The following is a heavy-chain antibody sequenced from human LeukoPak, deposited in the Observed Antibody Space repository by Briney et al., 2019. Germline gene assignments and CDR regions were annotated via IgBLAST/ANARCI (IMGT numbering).Heavy chain of an antibody. CDR1: GFTFSSYA. V-gene: IGHV3-64*01. Sequence: GGSLRLSCAAPGFTFSSYAMHWVRQAPGKGLEYVSAISSNGGITYYANSVKGRFTISRDNSKNTLYLQMGSLRAEEMTVYYCARDPHYGSGSYYRPYYFDYWGQGTLVTVSS. D-gene: IGHD3-10*01. CDR3: ARDPHYGSGSYYRPYYFDY. CDR2: ISSNGGIT. J-gene: IGHJ4*02.